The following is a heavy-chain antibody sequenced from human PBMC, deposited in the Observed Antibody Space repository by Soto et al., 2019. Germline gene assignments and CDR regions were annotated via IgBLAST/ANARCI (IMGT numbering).Heavy chain of an antibody. J-gene: IGHJ6*02. Sequence: GGSLRLSCAASGFTVSSNYMSWVRQAPGKXLEWVSVIYSGGSTYYADSVKGRFTISRDNSKNTLYLQMNSLRAEDTAVYYCARDRLNYDILTGYYYYGMDVWGQGTTVTVSS. CDR3: ARDRLNYDILTGYYYYGMDV. D-gene: IGHD3-9*01. V-gene: IGHV3-53*01. CDR1: GFTVSSNY. CDR2: IYSGGST.